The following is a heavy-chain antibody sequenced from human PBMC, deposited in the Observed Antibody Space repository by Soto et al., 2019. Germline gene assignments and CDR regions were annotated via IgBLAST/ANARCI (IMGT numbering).Heavy chain of an antibody. CDR1: GGSINSYW. Sequence: QVQLQESGPGLVKPSETLSLTCSVSGGSINSYWWSWIRQPAGKGLEWIGRVYSSGTTDYNPSLNSRATMSVATSKNQFSLKLSSVTAADTAVYYCARDIGSYAYGEGYWGQGIQVTVSS. CDR3: ARDIGSYAYGEGY. V-gene: IGHV4-4*07. CDR2: VYSSGTT. D-gene: IGHD3-10*01. J-gene: IGHJ4*02.